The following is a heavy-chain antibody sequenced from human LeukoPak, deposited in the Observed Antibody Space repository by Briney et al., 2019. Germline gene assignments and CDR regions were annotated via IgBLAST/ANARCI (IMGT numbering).Heavy chain of an antibody. V-gene: IGHV3-11*01. D-gene: IGHD2-2*01. CDR2: ISSSGSTI. CDR1: GFTFSDYY. CDR3: ARDLSGSTRSHAFDI. Sequence: GGSLRLSCAASGFTFSDYYMSWIRQAPGKGLEWVSYISSSGSTIYYADSVKGRFTISRGNAKNSLYLQMNSLRAEDTAVYYCARDLSGSTRSHAFDIWGQGTMVTVSS. J-gene: IGHJ3*02.